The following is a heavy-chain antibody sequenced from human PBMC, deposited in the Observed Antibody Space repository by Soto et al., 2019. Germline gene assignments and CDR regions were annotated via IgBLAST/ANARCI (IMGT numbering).Heavy chain of an antibody. D-gene: IGHD3-22*01. CDR3: ARHLPRGYYYNSSGYFGWFDP. J-gene: IGHJ5*02. V-gene: IGHV5-10-1*01. Sequence: PGESLKISCKGSGYSFTSYWMIWVRQVPGKGLAWRGRIDPSGCYTNYSTFFQGHVTISAGKSISTAYLQWSSLKASETAMYYCARHLPRGYYYNSSGYFGWFDPWGQGTLVTVSS. CDR1: GYSFTSYW. CDR2: IDPSGCYT.